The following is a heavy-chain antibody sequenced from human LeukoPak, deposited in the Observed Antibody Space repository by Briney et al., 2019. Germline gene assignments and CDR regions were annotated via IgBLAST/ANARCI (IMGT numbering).Heavy chain of an antibody. CDR2: IYYSGST. Sequence: SETLSLTCTVSGGSISSYYWSWIRQPPGKGLEWIGYIYYSGSTYYNPSLKSRVTISVDTSKNQFSLKLSSVTAADTAVYYCARHPQVVTAQYYFDYWGQGTLVTVSS. CDR3: ARHPQVVTAQYYFDY. D-gene: IGHD2-21*02. J-gene: IGHJ4*02. CDR1: GGSISSYY. V-gene: IGHV4-59*08.